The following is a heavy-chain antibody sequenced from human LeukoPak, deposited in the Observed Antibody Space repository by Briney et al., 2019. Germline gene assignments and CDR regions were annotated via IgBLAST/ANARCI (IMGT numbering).Heavy chain of an antibody. Sequence: ASETLSLTCAVYGGSFSGYYWSWIRQPPGKGLEWIGEINHSGSTNYNPSLKSRVTISVDTSKNQFSLKLSSVTAADTAVYYCAREGVSPEYDYWSQGTLVTVSS. CDR3: AREGVSPEYDY. CDR2: INHSGST. CDR1: GGSFSGYY. D-gene: IGHD1-14*01. J-gene: IGHJ4*02. V-gene: IGHV4-34*01.